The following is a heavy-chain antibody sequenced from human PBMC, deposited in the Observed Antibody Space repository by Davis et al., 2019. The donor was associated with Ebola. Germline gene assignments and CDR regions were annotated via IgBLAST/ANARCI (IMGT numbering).Heavy chain of an antibody. CDR1: GFTFSNYA. J-gene: IGHJ2*01. CDR2: ISGNGAST. D-gene: IGHD3-10*01. Sequence: GESLKISCAASGFTFSNYAMSWVRQAPEKGLEWVSTISGNGASTYYADSVKGRFTISRNNSKDTLYLQMHSLGGEDTALGQCGQRGGGSSGYFDLWGRGTLLTVSS. CDR3: GQRGGGSSGYFDL. V-gene: IGHV3-23*01.